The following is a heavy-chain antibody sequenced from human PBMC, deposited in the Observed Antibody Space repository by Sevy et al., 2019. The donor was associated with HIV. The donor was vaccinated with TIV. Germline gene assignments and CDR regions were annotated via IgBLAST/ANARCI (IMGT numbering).Heavy chain of an antibody. J-gene: IGHJ4*02. Sequence: GGSLRLSCAASGFTFSGFAMHWVRQTPGKGLEWVAVISFDGSNKFYSDSVKGRFTISRDNSKNTLFLQMNNLRAEDTAVYYCARDRIPDIVGVFPTFDYWGQGTLVTVSS. CDR3: ARDRIPDIVGVFPTFDY. V-gene: IGHV3-30-3*01. D-gene: IGHD2-15*01. CDR2: ISFDGSNK. CDR1: GFTFSGFA.